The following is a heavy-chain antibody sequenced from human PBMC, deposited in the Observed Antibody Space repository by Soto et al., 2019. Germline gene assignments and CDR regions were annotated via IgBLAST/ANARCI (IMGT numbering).Heavy chain of an antibody. V-gene: IGHV3-23*01. CDR2: ISGTGGST. J-gene: IGHJ4*02. CDR3: AKDRLGGNFDY. Sequence: GGSLRLSCAASRFTFNSYAMNWVRQAPGKGLEWVATISGTGGSTYYADSVKGRFTISRDNSKNTLYLQMNSLRVEDTAVYYCAKDRLGGNFDYWGQGAQVTVSS. CDR1: RFTFNSYA.